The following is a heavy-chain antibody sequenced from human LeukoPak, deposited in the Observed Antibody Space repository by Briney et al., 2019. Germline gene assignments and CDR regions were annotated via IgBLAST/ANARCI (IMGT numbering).Heavy chain of an antibody. J-gene: IGHJ6*03. CDR3: ARRGYLVVPAAMVSTYYYYYMDV. CDR1: GGSISSYY. V-gene: IGHV4-4*09. Sequence: SETLSLTCTVSGGSISSYYWGWIRQPPGKGLEWIGYIYTSGSTNYNPSLKSRVTISVDTSKNQFSLKLSSVTAADTAVYYCARRGYLVVPAAMVSTYYYYYMDVWGKGTTVTVSS. CDR2: IYTSGST. D-gene: IGHD2-2*01.